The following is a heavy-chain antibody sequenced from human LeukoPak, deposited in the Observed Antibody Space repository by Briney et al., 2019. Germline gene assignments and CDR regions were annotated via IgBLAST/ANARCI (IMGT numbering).Heavy chain of an antibody. D-gene: IGHD3-22*01. Sequence: SETLSLTCTVSGGSISSGGYYWSWIRQPPGKGPEWIGYIYHSGSTYYNPSLKSRVTISVDRSKNQFSLKLSSVTAAVTAVYYCARGCSSYYDSSGYYYWGQGTLVTVSS. CDR1: GGSISSGGYY. CDR2: IYHSGST. J-gene: IGHJ4*02. CDR3: ARGCSSYYDSSGYYY. V-gene: IGHV4-30-2*01.